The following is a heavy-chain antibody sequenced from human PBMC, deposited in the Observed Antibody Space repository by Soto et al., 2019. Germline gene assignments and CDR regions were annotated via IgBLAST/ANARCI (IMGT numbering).Heavy chain of an antibody. CDR1: GGSISSGDYY. D-gene: IGHD5-12*01. V-gene: IGHV4-30-4*01. J-gene: IGHJ4*02. CDR2: IYYSGST. Sequence: PSETLSLTCTVSGGSISSGDYYWSWIRQPPGKGLEWIGYIYYSGSTYYNPSLKSRVTISVDTSKNQSSLKLSSVTAADTAVYYCARGFSGYDYEGCYFDYWGQGTLVTVSS. CDR3: ARGFSGYDYEGCYFDY.